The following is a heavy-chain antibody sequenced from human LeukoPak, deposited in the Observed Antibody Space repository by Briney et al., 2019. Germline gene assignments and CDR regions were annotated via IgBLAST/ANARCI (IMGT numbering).Heavy chain of an antibody. J-gene: IGHJ3*02. V-gene: IGHV4-34*01. CDR3: ARDTVAGTYSDAFDI. CDR1: GGSFSGYY. CDR2: INHSRST. Sequence: SETLSLTCAVYGGSFSGYYWSWIRQPPGKGLEWIGEINHSRSTNYNPSLKSRVTISVDTSKNQFSLKLSSVTAADTAVYYCARDTVAGTYSDAFDIWGQGTMVTVSS. D-gene: IGHD6-19*01.